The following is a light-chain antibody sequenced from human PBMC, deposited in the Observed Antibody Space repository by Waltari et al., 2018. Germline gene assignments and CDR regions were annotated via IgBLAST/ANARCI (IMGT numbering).Light chain of an antibody. Sequence: GERATLSCRVSQSVSTVLSWYQQQPGQAPRVLIYCAANRANGIPDRFSGSGSGTDFSLTISRLDPEDFALYYCQHYVRLPVTFGQGTKVEIK. CDR2: CAA. CDR1: QSVSTV. V-gene: IGKV3-20*01. CDR3: QHYVRLPVT. J-gene: IGKJ1*01.